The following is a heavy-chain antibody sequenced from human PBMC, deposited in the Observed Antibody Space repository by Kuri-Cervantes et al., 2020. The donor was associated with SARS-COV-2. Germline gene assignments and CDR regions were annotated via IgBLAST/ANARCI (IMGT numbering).Heavy chain of an antibody. CDR2: ISPIVGDT. D-gene: IGHD1-26*01. CDR3: ARSSSGSYSDFEY. CDR1: GYTFTNYY. V-gene: IGHV1-46*01. Sequence: ASVKVSCKASGYTFTNYYIHWVRQAPGQGLEWMAIISPIVGDTTYAQRFRDRLSVTMDTSTSTVYMEMSSLTSEDTAVYYCARSSSGSYSDFEYRGQGTPVTVSS. J-gene: IGHJ4*02.